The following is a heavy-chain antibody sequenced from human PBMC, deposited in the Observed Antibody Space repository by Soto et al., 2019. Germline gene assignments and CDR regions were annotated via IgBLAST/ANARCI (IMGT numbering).Heavy chain of an antibody. CDR2: TYYRSTWYN. CDR3: ARDQGAMNC. J-gene: IGHJ4*02. CDR1: GGSESSNSAA. D-gene: IGHD3-16*01. V-gene: IGHV6-1*01. Sequence: SLTCAICGGSESSNSAASNWNRQSPSRGLEWLGRTYYRSTWYNDYAVSVKSRVIINPDTSKNQFSLQLNSVTPEDTAVYYCARDQGAMNCWGQGTLVTVSS.